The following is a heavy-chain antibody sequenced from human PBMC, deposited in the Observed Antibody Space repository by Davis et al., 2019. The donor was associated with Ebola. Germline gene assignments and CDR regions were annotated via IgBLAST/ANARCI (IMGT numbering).Heavy chain of an antibody. CDR3: AREGGRYYDSSGYVFDI. J-gene: IGHJ3*02. D-gene: IGHD3-22*01. Sequence: ASVTVSCKASGYMFTSYYMHWVRQAPGQGLEWMGIINPITGGTSYAQNFQVRVNMTRDTSTSTVYMELSSLRSEDTAVYYCAREGGRYYDSSGYVFDIWGQGTMVKVSS. CDR1: GYMFTSYY. CDR2: INPITGGT. V-gene: IGHV1-46*01.